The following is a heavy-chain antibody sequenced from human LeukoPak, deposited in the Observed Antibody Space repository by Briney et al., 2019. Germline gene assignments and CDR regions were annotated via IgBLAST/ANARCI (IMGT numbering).Heavy chain of an antibody. V-gene: IGHV1-2*02. CDR2: INPNSGGT. Sequence: ASVKVSCKASGYTFTGYYMHWVRQAPGQGLEWMGWINPNSGGTNYAQKFQGRVTMTRDTSISTAYMELSRLRSDDTAVYYCARDGVTAEPGFDYWGQGTLVTVSS. CDR3: ARDGVTAEPGFDY. J-gene: IGHJ4*02. D-gene: IGHD2-21*02. CDR1: GYTFTGYY.